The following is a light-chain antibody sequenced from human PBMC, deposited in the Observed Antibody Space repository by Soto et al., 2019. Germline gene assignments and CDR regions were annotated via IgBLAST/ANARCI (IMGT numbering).Light chain of an antibody. V-gene: IGLV2-11*01. CDR1: SSDVGGYNY. J-gene: IGLJ1*01. CDR2: DVS. Sequence: SVLTQPRSVSGSPGQSVTISCTGTSSDVGGYNYVSWYQQHPGKAPKLMIYDVSKRPSGVPDRFSGSKSGNTASLTISGLQAEDEADYYCCSYAGSSSYVFGTGTKVTVL. CDR3: CSYAGSSSYV.